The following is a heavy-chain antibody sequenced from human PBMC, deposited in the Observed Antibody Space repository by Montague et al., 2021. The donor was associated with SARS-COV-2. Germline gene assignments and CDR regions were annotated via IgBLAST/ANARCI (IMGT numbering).Heavy chain of an antibody. CDR1: GGSFSGYY. CDR3: ACGEITTRGLIYYYGMDV. Sequence: SETLSLTCAVYGGSFSGYYWTWIRQSPRKGREWIGEINHSGSTNYNPSLKSRVTISVDTFKNQFSLKLSPVTAADTAVYYCACGEITTRGLIYYYGMDVWGQGTTVTVSS. CDR2: INHSGST. V-gene: IGHV4-34*01. D-gene: IGHD4-11*01. J-gene: IGHJ6*02.